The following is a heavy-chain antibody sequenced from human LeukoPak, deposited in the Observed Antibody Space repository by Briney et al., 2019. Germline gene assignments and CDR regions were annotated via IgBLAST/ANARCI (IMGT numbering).Heavy chain of an antibody. CDR2: INHSGST. V-gene: IGHV4-34*01. CDR3: ARGSEIAAAGTGYYFDS. J-gene: IGHJ4*02. CDR1: GRSFSGYY. Sequence: PSETLSLTCAVYGRSFSGYYWTWIRQPPEKGLEWIGEINHSGSTTYNPSLKSRVTISVDTSRNQFSLKLTSVTAADTAVYYCARGSEIAAAGTGYYFDSWGQGTLVTVSS. D-gene: IGHD6-13*01.